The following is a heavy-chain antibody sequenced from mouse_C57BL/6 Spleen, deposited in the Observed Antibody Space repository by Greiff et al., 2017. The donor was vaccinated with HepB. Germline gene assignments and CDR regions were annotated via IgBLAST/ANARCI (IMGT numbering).Heavy chain of an antibody. CDR3: ARGYYGSSPLDY. CDR2: INPSSGYT. J-gene: IGHJ2*01. D-gene: IGHD1-1*01. CDR1: GYTFTSYT. V-gene: IGHV1-4*01. Sequence: VQLQQSGAELARPGASVKMSCKASGYTFTSYTMHWVKQRPGQGLEWIGYINPSSGYTKYNQKFKDKATLTADKSSSTAYMQLSSLTSEDSAVYYCARGYYGSSPLDYWGQSTTLTVSS.